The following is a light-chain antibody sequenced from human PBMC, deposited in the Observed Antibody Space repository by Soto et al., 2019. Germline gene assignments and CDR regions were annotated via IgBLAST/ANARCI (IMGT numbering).Light chain of an antibody. CDR3: QQRTSWPPTFT. J-gene: IGKJ1*01. V-gene: IGKV1-39*01. Sequence: DIQMTQSPSSLSASVGDRVTITRGAGQSVSTYLNWYQQKPDKAPKVLIYDVSSLQSGVPSRFSGRGSGTDFTLTISSLEPEDFAVYSCQQRTSWPPTFTFGQGTKVDIK. CDR2: DVS. CDR1: QSVSTY.